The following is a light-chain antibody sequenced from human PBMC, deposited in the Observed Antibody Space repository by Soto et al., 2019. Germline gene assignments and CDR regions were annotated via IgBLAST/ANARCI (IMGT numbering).Light chain of an antibody. Sequence: EIVLTQSPGTLSLSPGETTTLSCRASQTVTSYFAWYQQKPGQAPRLLIYGASSRATGIPDRFSGSGSGTDFHLTISGLEPEDFALYYCQQYGYSPRTFGQGTKVEIK. V-gene: IGKV3-20*01. CDR2: GAS. CDR1: QTVTSY. J-gene: IGKJ1*01. CDR3: QQYGYSPRT.